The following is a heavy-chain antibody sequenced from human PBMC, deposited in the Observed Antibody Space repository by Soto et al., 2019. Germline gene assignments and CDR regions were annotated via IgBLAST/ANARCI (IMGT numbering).Heavy chain of an antibody. CDR1: GFTFSSYW. CDR2: ISSDGSST. Sequence: EVQLVESGGGLVQPGGSLRLSCAASGFTFSSYWMHWVRQAPGEGLMWVSRISSDGSSTAYADSLKGRFTISRDNAKNTLYLQMSSLRAEDTAVYYCTRCLHDYGDYAAWGQGTLVTVSS. V-gene: IGHV3-74*01. CDR3: TRCLHDYGDYAA. D-gene: IGHD4-17*01. J-gene: IGHJ5*02.